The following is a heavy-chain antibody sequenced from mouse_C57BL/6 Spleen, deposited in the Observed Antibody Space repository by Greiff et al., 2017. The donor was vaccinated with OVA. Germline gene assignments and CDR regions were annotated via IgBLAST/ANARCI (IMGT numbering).Heavy chain of an antibody. J-gene: IGHJ2*01. CDR1: GYAFSSYW. CDR3: AINWEDYFDY. CDR2: IYPGDGDT. Sequence: VQLKESGAELVKPGASVKISCKASGYAFSSYWMNWVKQRPGKGLEWIGQIYPGDGDTNYNGKFKGKATLTADKSSSTAYMQLSSLTSEDSAVYFCAINWEDYFDYWGQGTTLTVSS. D-gene: IGHD4-1*01. V-gene: IGHV1-80*01.